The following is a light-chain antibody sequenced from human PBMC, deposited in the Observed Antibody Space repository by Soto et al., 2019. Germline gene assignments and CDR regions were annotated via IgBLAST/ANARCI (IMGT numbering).Light chain of an antibody. CDR3: QQRSNWPPIT. CDR2: DAS. V-gene: IGKV3-11*01. Sequence: VLTQSPGTVSLSPGERATLSCRGSQSLSSSYLAWYQQKPGQAPRLLIYDASHRAAGIPARFSGSGFGTDFTLTISSLEPEDAAVYYCQQRSNWPPITFGQGTRLEIK. J-gene: IGKJ5*01. CDR1: QSLSSSY.